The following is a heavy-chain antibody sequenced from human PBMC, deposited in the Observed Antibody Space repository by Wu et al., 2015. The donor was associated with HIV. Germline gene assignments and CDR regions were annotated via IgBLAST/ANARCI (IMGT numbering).Heavy chain of an antibody. V-gene: IGHV1-2*02. CDR1: GYTFTGYY. CDR3: ARDDPVEPTYPPLYMDV. J-gene: IGHJ6*01. Sequence: QVQLVQSGAEVKKPGASVKVSCKASGYTFTGYYMHWVRQAPGQGLEWMGWINPNSGGTNYAQKFQGRVTMTRDTSISTAYMELSRLRSDDTAVYYCARDDPVEPTYPPLYMDVVGQGTTVTVSS. CDR2: INPNSGGT. D-gene: IGHD1-1*01.